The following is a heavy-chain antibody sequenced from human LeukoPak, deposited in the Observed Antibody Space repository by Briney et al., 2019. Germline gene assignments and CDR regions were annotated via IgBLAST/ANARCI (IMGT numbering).Heavy chain of an antibody. CDR2: ISGSGGST. D-gene: IGHD3-22*01. CDR1: GFTFSSYA. Sequence: GGSLRLSRAASGFTFSSYAMSWVRQAPGKGLEWVSTISGSGGSTYYADSVKGRFTISRDNSKNTLYLQMNSLRAEDMAVYYCAKDFYYDSSGYPYAFDIWGQGTMVTVSS. V-gene: IGHV3-23*01. CDR3: AKDFYYDSSGYPYAFDI. J-gene: IGHJ3*02.